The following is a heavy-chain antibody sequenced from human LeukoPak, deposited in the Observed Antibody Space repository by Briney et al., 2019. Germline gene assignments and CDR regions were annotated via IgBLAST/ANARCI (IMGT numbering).Heavy chain of an antibody. CDR2: LSGSGGTT. Sequence: QTGGSLRLSCAASGFTFSSYAMSWVRQAPGKGLEWVSGLSGSGGTTYYADSVKGRFTISRDNSKNTLYLQMNSLRAEDTAVYYCAKDRYYAGSPRAFDIWGQGTMVTVSS. CDR1: GFTFSSYA. CDR3: AKDRYYAGSPRAFDI. J-gene: IGHJ3*02. V-gene: IGHV3-23*01. D-gene: IGHD2-2*01.